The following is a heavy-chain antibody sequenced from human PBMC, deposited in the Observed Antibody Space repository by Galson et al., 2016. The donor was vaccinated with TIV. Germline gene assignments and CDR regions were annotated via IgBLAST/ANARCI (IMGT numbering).Heavy chain of an antibody. Sequence: SVKVSCKASGGTFNKYAISWVRQAPGQGLEWMGGIIPIFRTSRYAQKFQGRVTITADEYMSTVDMELSSLRSEDPAVYYCVRGMGATTYYQYGMDVWGQGTLVTVSS. CDR3: VRGMGATTYYQYGMDV. J-gene: IGHJ6*02. D-gene: IGHD1-26*01. CDR1: GGTFNKYA. CDR2: IIPIFRTS. V-gene: IGHV1-69*13.